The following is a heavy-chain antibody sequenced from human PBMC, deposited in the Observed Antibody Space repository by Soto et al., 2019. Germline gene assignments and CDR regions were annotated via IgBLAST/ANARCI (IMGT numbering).Heavy chain of an antibody. CDR1: GFTFSNYA. V-gene: IGHV3-30-3*01. Sequence: QVQLVESGGGVVQPGRSLRLSCAASGFTFSNYALHWVRQTPGKGLEWMAVISYDGSNKYYADSVKGRFTISRDNSENTLYLQMNSLRTEDTSVYYCASMFRGVRWGQGTLVTVSS. CDR2: ISYDGSNK. CDR3: ASMFRGVR. D-gene: IGHD3-10*01. J-gene: IGHJ4*02.